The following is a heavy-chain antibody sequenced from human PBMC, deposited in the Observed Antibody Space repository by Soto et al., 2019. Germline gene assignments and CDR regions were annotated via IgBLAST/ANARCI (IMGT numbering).Heavy chain of an antibody. CDR2: IKPDGSEK. CDR1: GFTFSRYW. V-gene: IGHV3-7*01. D-gene: IGHD2-15*01. Sequence: GGSLRLSCAASGFTFSRYWMSWVRQAPGKGLEWVANIKPDGSEKYYVDSVKVRFTISRVNAKNSLYLQMNSLRAADTAVYYCARDSYCCYYSFHLCGQCTLVTVSS. CDR3: ARDSYCCYYSFHL. J-gene: IGHJ1*01.